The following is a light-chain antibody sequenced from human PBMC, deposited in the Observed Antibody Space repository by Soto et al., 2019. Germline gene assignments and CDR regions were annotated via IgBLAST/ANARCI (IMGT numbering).Light chain of an antibody. CDR2: KAS. CDR3: QHYNSYSEA. CDR1: QTISSW. J-gene: IGKJ1*01. V-gene: IGKV1-5*03. Sequence: DIQMTQSPSTLSGSVGDRVTITCRASQTISSWLAWYQQKPGKAPKLLIYKASTLKSWVPSRFSGSGSGTEFTLTISSLQPDDFATYYCQHYNSYSEAFGQGPKVELK.